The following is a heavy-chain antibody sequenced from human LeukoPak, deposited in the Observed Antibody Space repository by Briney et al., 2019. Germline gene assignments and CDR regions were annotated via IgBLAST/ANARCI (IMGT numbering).Heavy chain of an antibody. CDR3: ARESGYDSSFDY. V-gene: IGHV3-30-3*01. Sequence: PGGSLRLSCAASGFTFSSYAMHWVRRAPGKGLEWVAVISYDGSNKYYADSVKGRFTISRDNSKNTLYLQMNSLRAEDTAVYYCARESGYDSSFDYWGQGTLVTVSS. J-gene: IGHJ4*02. CDR2: ISYDGSNK. D-gene: IGHD5-12*01. CDR1: GFTFSSYA.